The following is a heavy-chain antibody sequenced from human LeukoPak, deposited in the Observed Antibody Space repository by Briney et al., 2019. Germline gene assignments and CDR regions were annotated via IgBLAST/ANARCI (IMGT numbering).Heavy chain of an antibody. J-gene: IGHJ4*02. CDR3: ARVQKSRKSVASAVDC. CDR2: IRYDGSNK. V-gene: IGHV3-30*02. CDR1: GFTFSSYG. Sequence: GGSLRLSCAASGFTFSSYGMHWVRQAPGKGPEWVAFIRYDGSNKYYADSVKGRFTISRDNSKNTLYLQMNSLRAEDTAVYYCARVQKSRKSVASAVDCWGQGTVVIVSS. D-gene: IGHD5-12*01.